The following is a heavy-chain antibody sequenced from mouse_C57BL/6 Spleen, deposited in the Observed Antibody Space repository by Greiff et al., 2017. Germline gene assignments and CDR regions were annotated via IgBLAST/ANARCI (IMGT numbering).Heavy chain of an antibody. V-gene: IGHV1-39*01. J-gene: IGHJ2*01. Sequence: QLQQSGPELVKPGASVKISCKASGYSFTDYNMNWVKQSNGKSLEWIGVLNPNYGTTSYNQKFKGKATLTVDKSSSTAYMQLNSLTSEDSAVYDCASSDGYGYFDYWGQGTTLTVSS. CDR2: LNPNYGTT. D-gene: IGHD2-2*01. CDR1: GYSFTDYN. CDR3: ASSDGYGYFDY.